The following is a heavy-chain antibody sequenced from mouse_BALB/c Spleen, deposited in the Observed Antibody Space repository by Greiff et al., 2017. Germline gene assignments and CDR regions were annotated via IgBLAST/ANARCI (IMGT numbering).Heavy chain of an antibody. Sequence: EVKLMESGAELVKPGASVKLSCTASGFNIKDTYMHWVKQRPEQGLEWIGRIDPANGNTKYDPKFQGKATITADTSSNTAYLQLSSLTSEDTAVYYCARLRWYFDVWGAGTTVTVSS. CDR1: GFNIKDTY. V-gene: IGHV14-3*02. CDR2: IDPANGNT. J-gene: IGHJ1*01. CDR3: ARLRWYFDV. D-gene: IGHD1-1*01.